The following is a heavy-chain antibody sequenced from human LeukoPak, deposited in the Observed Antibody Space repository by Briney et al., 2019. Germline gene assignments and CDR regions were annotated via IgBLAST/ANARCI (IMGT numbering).Heavy chain of an antibody. D-gene: IGHD3-10*01. Sequence: PSETLSLTCTVSGGSISSSSYHWGWIRQPPGKGLEWIGTIYSSGSSYYNPSLKSRLTISVDTSRNQFSLKLSSVTASDTAVYYRATRYGSGTYPRYYFDSWGQGTLVTVSS. CDR3: ATRYGSGTYPRYYFDS. CDR2: IYSSGSS. CDR1: GGSISSSSYH. J-gene: IGHJ4*02. V-gene: IGHV4-39*01.